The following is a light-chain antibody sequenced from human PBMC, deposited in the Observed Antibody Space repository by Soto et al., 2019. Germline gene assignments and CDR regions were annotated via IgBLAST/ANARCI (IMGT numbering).Light chain of an antibody. V-gene: IGKV3-20*01. CDR3: QQYGSSPL. J-gene: IGKJ5*01. CDR2: SAS. CDR1: QSVSSSY. Sequence: EIVLTQSPGTLSLSPGERATLSCRASQSVSSSYLAWYQQKPGQAPRRLIYSASSRATGIPDRFSGSGSGTDFTLTISRLEPEDFAVYYCQQYGSSPLFGQGTRLEIK.